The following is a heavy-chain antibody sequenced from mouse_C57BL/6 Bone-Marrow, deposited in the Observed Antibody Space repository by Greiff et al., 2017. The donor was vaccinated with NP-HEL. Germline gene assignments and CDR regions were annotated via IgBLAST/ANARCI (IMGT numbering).Heavy chain of an antibody. D-gene: IGHD2-1*01. J-gene: IGHJ2*01. CDR2: IRNKANGYTT. Sequence: EVKLMESGGGLVQPGGSLSLSCAASGFTFTDYYMSWVRQPPGKALEWLGFIRNKANGYTTEYSASVKGRFTISRDNSQSILYLQMNALRAEDSATYYCARQIYYGNYGLYYFDYWGQGTTLTVSS. CDR1: GFTFTDYY. V-gene: IGHV7-3*01. CDR3: ARQIYYGNYGLYYFDY.